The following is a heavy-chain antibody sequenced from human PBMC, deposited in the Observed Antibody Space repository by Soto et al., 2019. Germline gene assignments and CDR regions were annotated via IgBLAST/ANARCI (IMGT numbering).Heavy chain of an antibody. D-gene: IGHD2-2*01. CDR2: IYPGDSDT. CDR3: ARGKYCSSTGCYPYYYYGMDV. V-gene: IGHV5-51*01. CDR1: GYSFTTYW. Sequence: PGEPLKISCQGSGYSFTTYWIGWVRQMPGKGLEWMGIIYPGDSDTRYTPSFQGQVTISADKSISTAYLQWSSLKASDTALYYCARGKYCSSTGCYPYYYYGMDVWGQGTTVTVSS. J-gene: IGHJ6*02.